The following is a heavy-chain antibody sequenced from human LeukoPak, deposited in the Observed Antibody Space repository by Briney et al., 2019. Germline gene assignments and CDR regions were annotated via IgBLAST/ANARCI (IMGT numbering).Heavy chain of an antibody. CDR1: GFTFSDYY. CDR3: ARVRVATILYFDY. J-gene: IGHJ4*02. D-gene: IGHD5-12*01. CDR2: ISSSGSTI. V-gene: IGHV3-11*01. Sequence: GGSLRLSCAASGFTFSDYYMSWIHQAPGKGLEWVSYISSSGSTIYYADSVKGRFTISRDNAKNSLYLQMNSLRAEDTAVYYCARVRVATILYFDYWGQGTLVTVSS.